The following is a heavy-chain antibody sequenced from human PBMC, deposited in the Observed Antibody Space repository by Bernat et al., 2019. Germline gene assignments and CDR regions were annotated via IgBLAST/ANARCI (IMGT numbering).Heavy chain of an antibody. Sequence: QVQLVESGGGVVQPGRSLRLSCAASGFTFSSYGMHWVRQAPGKGLEWVAVIWYDGSNKYYADSVKGRFTISRDNSKNTLYLQMNSLRAEDTAVYYCARERILDSSDWSWDYWGQGTLVTVSS. J-gene: IGHJ4*02. D-gene: IGHD6-19*01. CDR1: GFTFSSYG. V-gene: IGHV3-33*01. CDR3: ARERILDSSDWSWDY. CDR2: IWYDGSNK.